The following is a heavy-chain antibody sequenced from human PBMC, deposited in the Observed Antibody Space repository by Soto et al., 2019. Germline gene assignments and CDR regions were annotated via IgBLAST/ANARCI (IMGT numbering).Heavy chain of an antibody. J-gene: IGHJ4*02. D-gene: IGHD3-22*01. CDR3: ARDLGGYDSWGKKEY. CDR1: GDTFSSYT. Sequence: QVQLVQSGAEVKKPGASVKVSCKTSGDTFSSYTITWVRQAPGQGLEWMGRIIPSIGLPKYAQTFQDRVTITADSGRTTIYMELRSLRSEDTAVYYCARDLGGYDSWGKKEYWGQGTLVTVSS. CDR2: IIPSIGLP. V-gene: IGHV1-69*08.